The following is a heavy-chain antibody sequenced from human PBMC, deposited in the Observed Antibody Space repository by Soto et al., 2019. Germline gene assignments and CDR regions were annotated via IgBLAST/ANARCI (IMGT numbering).Heavy chain of an antibody. CDR3: ARVELLWFGELLSPYYYGMDV. J-gene: IGHJ6*02. Sequence: PSETLSLTCTVSGGSSGAYFWNWVRQPPGKGLEWIGNIYYTGATSYNPSLESRVTISLDTSKNQFSLRLSSVTAADTAVYYCARVELLWFGELLSPYYYGMDVWGQGTTVTVS. CDR2: IYYTGAT. D-gene: IGHD3-10*01. CDR1: GGSSGAYF. V-gene: IGHV4-59*01.